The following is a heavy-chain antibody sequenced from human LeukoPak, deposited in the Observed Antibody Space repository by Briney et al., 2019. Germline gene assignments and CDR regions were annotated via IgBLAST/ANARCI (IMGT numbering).Heavy chain of an antibody. J-gene: IGHJ4*02. V-gene: IGHV3-21*04. D-gene: IGHD3-22*01. CDR1: GFTFSSYS. Sequence: GGSLRLSCAASGFTFSSYSMNWVRQAPGKGLEWVSSISSSSSYIYYADSVKGRFTISRDNSKNTLYLQMNSLRAEDTAVYYCAKALYDSSGYAYYFDYWGQGTLVTVSS. CDR3: AKALYDSSGYAYYFDY. CDR2: ISSSSSYI.